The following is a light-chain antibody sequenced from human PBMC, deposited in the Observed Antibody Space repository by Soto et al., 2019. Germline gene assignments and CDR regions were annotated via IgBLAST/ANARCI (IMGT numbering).Light chain of an antibody. J-gene: IGLJ1*01. V-gene: IGLV2-14*01. Sequence: LTQPASVSGSPGQSITISCTGTSSDVGGYNAVSWYQQHPGRVPNLMIYDVSNRPSGISNRFSGSKSGSTASLTISGLQAEDDADYYCSSYTRSGVYVFGAGTKVTVL. CDR3: SSYTRSGVYV. CDR2: DVS. CDR1: SSDVGGYNA.